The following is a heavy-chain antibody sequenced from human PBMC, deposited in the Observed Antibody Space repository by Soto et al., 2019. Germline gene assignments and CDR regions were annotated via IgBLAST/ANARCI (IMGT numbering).Heavy chain of an antibody. Sequence: EVQLLESGGGLVQPGGSLRLSCAASGFIINNYAMNWVRQAPGEGLEWVSGIKSDGTTYYADSVKGRCTISRDDSKNTLFLQMNSLRADDTALYYCAKTNGGYGIYYMDVWGKETTVTVSS. CDR2: IKSDGTT. CDR1: GFIINNYA. J-gene: IGHJ6*03. V-gene: IGHV3-23*01. D-gene: IGHD2-8*01. CDR3: AKTNGGYGIYYMDV.